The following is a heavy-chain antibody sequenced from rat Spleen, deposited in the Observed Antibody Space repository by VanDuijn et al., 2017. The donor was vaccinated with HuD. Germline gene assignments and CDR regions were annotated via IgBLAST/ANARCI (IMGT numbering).Heavy chain of an antibody. Sequence: QVQLKESGPGLVQPSQTLSLTCTVSGFSLTSYSVNWVRQPPGKGLEWMGGIWGDGDTDYASGIKSRLSISRDSSKSQVFLKMNSLQTEDSAMYFCARGSAFFDHWGQGVMVTVSS. D-gene: IGHD3-3*01. V-gene: IGHV2-1*01. CDR2: IWGDGDT. CDR3: ARGSAFFDH. CDR1: GFSLTSYS. J-gene: IGHJ2*01.